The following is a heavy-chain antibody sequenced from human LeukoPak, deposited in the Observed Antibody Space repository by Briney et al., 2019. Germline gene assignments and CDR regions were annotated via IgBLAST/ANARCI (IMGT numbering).Heavy chain of an antibody. D-gene: IGHD6-13*01. CDR2: INHSGST. CDR1: GGSFSGYY. Sequence: SETLSLTCAVYGGSFSGYYWSWIRQPPGKGLEWIGEINHSGSTNYNPSLKSRVTISVDTSENQFSLKLSSVTAADTAVYYCARHPRRDSSSSYYYYYYGMDVWGQGTTVTVSS. J-gene: IGHJ6*02. CDR3: ARHPRRDSSSSYYYYYYGMDV. V-gene: IGHV4-34*01.